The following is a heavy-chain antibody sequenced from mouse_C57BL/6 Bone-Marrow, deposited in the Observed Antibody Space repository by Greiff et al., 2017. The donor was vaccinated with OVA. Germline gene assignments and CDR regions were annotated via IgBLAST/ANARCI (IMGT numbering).Heavy chain of an antibody. V-gene: IGHV1-9*01. CDR3: GRWRGYYSFDV. J-gene: IGHJ2*01. Sequence: VQLQQSGAELMKPGASVKLSCKATGYTFTGYWMAWVKQTPGHGLEWIGEILPGSGSTNYNDKFKGRATFTADTSSNTPYMQLSSLTTEEAVIYCGGRWRGYYSFDVWGQGTTLTVSS. CDR1: GYTFTGYW. D-gene: IGHD1-1*01. CDR2: ILPGSGST.